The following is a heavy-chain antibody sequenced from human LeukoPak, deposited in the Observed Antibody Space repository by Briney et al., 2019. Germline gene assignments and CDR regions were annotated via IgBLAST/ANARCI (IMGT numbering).Heavy chain of an antibody. CDR1: GYTFTSYG. D-gene: IGHD5-18*01. Sequence: GASVKVSCKASGYTFTSYGISWVRQAPGQELEWLGWISVYNGNKNYAQKLQGRVTMTTYTSTSTAYMELRNLRSDDTAVYYCARDQGWIQLWPDAFDIWGQGTMVTASS. J-gene: IGHJ3*02. CDR3: ARDQGWIQLWPDAFDI. V-gene: IGHV1-18*01. CDR2: ISVYNGNK.